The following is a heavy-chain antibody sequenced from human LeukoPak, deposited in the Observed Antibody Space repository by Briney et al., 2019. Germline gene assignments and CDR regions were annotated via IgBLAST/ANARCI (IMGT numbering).Heavy chain of an antibody. CDR3: ASPGGPMATIEYYFDY. J-gene: IGHJ4*02. CDR1: GGSISSSTHY. V-gene: IGHV4-39*01. Sequence: SETLSLTCTVSGGSISSSTHYWGWIRQPPWKGLEWIGSIYYSGSTYYNPSLKSRVTISVDTSKNQFSLKLSSVTAADTAVYYCASPGGPMATIEYYFDYWGQGTLVTVSS. CDR2: IYYSGST. D-gene: IGHD5-24*01.